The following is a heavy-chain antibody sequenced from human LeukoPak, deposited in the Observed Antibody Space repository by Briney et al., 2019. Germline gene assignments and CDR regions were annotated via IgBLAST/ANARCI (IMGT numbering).Heavy chain of an antibody. V-gene: IGHV1-18*01. CDR2: ISGYNGNT. Sequence: ASVKVSCKASGCTFSSYAISWVRQAAGQGLEGMGWISGYNGNTNNAQNLQGRVTMTTDTSTSTAYMELRSLSSDDTAVYYCARDNYGDYSYYWGQGTLVTVSS. J-gene: IGHJ4*02. CDR1: GCTFSSYA. CDR3: ARDNYGDYSYY. D-gene: IGHD4-17*01.